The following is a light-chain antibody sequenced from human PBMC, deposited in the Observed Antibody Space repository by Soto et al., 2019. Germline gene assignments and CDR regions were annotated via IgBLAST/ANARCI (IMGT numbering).Light chain of an antibody. Sequence: EIVLTQSPATLSLSPGERATLSCRASQSISSYLGWYQQKPGQAPRLLIYDAYNRATGIPARFSGSGSGTDFTLTISSLEPEDFAVHYCQQRSHLPPITFGQGTRLEIK. J-gene: IGKJ5*01. CDR1: QSISSY. V-gene: IGKV3-11*01. CDR3: QQRSHLPPIT. CDR2: DAY.